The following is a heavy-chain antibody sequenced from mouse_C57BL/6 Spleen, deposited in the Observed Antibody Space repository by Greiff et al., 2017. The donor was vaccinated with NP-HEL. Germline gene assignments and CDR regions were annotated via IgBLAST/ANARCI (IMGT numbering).Heavy chain of an antibody. J-gene: IGHJ4*01. CDR2: IDPSDSYT. CDR1: GYTFTSYW. CDR3: ARRRGYYDYDDYAMDY. V-gene: IGHV1-69*01. Sequence: QVQLQQPGAELVMPGASVKLSCKASGYTFTSYWMHWVKQRSGQGLEWIGEIDPSDSYTNYNQKFKGKSTLTVDKSSSTAYMQLSSLTSEDSAVYYCARRRGYYDYDDYAMDYWGQGTSVTVSS. D-gene: IGHD2-4*01.